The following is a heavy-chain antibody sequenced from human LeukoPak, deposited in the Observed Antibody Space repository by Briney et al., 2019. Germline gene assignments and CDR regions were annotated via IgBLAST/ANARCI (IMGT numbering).Heavy chain of an antibody. CDR2: IKTDGSEK. D-gene: IGHD3-16*01. CDR3: ARDSRGTTFDY. V-gene: IGHV3-7*01. J-gene: IGHJ4*02. Sequence: GGSLRLSCEGSGFTFSNYWMGWVRQAPWKGLQWVANIKTDGSEKYYVDSVKGRFTISRDNAKNSLYLQMNSLRAEDTAVYYCARDSRGTTFDYWGQGTLVTVSS. CDR1: GFTFSNYW.